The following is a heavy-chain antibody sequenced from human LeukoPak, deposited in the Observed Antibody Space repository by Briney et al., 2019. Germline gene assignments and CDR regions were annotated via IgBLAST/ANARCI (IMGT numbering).Heavy chain of an antibody. CDR3: ATSMPGYSSSWHFDY. J-gene: IGHJ4*02. CDR2: IYYSGST. Sequence: SETLSLTCTVSGGSISSYYCSWIRQPPGKGLEWIGYIYYSGSTNYNPSLKSRVTISVDTSKNQFSLKLSSVTAADTTVSYCATSMPGYSSSWHFDYWGQGTLVTVSS. V-gene: IGHV4-59*01. D-gene: IGHD6-13*01. CDR1: GGSISSYY.